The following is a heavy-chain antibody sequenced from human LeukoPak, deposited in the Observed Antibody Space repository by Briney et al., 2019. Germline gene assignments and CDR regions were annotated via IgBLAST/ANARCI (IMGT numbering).Heavy chain of an antibody. J-gene: IGHJ3*02. Sequence: GGSLRLSCAASGFIFSRYNMNWVRQAPGKGLEWVSSISNGGSTTYYADSVKGRFTISRDNSKNTVYLQMSSLRGEDTAVYYCAKGGHSAFDIWGQGTMVTVSS. CDR1: GFIFSRYN. D-gene: IGHD2-21*01. V-gene: IGHV3-23*01. CDR3: AKGGHSAFDI. CDR2: ISNGGSTT.